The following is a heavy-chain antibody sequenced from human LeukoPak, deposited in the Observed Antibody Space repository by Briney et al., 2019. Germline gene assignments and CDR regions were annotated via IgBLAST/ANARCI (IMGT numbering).Heavy chain of an antibody. CDR3: AKDTGVRAAFIDY. Sequence: GGSLRLSCAASGFTFSSYAMSWVRQAPGKGLEWVSAISGSGGSTYYADSAKGRFTISRDNSKNTLYLQMNSLRAEDTALYYCAKDTGVRAAFIDYWGQGTLVTVSS. J-gene: IGHJ4*02. V-gene: IGHV3-23*01. D-gene: IGHD3-10*01. CDR2: ISGSGGST. CDR1: GFTFSSYA.